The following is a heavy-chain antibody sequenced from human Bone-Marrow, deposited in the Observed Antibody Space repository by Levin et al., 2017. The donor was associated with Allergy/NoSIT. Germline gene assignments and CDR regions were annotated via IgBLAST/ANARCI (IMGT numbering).Heavy chain of an antibody. J-gene: IGHJ4*02. CDR3: ARWLFAGYCSGGSCYSDGGPGGFDY. Sequence: SETLSLTCTVSGGSISSGGYYWSWIRQHPGKGLEWIGYIYYSGSTYYNPSLKSRVTISVDTSKNQFSLKLSSVTAADTAVYYCARWLFAGYCSGGSCYSDGGPGGFDYWGQGTLVTVSS. CDR2: IYYSGST. V-gene: IGHV4-31*03. CDR1: GGSISSGGYY. D-gene: IGHD2-15*01.